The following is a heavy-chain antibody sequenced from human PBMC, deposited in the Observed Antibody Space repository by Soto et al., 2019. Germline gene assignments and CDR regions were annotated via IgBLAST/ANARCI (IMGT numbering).Heavy chain of an antibody. J-gene: IGHJ6*02. Sequence: SETLSLTCAVYGGSFSGYYWSWIRQPPGKGLEWIGEINHSGSTNYNPSLKSRVTISVDTSKNQFSLKLSSVTAADTAVYYCARGAARTYYYYGMDVWGQGTTVTVSS. CDR1: GGSFSGYY. D-gene: IGHD6-6*01. V-gene: IGHV4-34*01. CDR2: INHSGST. CDR3: ARGAARTYYYYGMDV.